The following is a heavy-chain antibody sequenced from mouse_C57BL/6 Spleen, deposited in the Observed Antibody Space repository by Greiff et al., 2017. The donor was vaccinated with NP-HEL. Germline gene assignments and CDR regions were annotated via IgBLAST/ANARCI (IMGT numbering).Heavy chain of an antibody. Sequence: QVQLQQSGAELVKPGASVKISCKASGYAFSSYWMNWVKQRPGKGLEWIGQIYPGDGDTNYNGKFKGKATLTADKSSSTAYMQLSSLTSEYSAVYFCARRGYDYSYAMDYWGQGTSVTVDS. CDR3: ARRGYDYSYAMDY. D-gene: IGHD2-4*01. CDR1: GYAFSSYW. CDR2: IYPGDGDT. J-gene: IGHJ4*01. V-gene: IGHV1-80*01.